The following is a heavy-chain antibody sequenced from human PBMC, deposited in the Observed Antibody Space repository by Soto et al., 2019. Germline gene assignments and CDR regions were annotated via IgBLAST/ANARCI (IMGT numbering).Heavy chain of an antibody. CDR2: IIPILGIA. V-gene: IGHV1-69*02. Sequence: QVQLVQSGAEVKKPGSSVKVSCKASGGTFSSYTISWVRQAPGQGLEWMGRIIPILGIANYAQKFEGRVTINADKSTSTAYMELSSLRSEDTAVYYCARHGGIAAAGYGMAVWGQGTTVTVSS. J-gene: IGHJ6*02. D-gene: IGHD6-13*01. CDR3: ARHGGIAAAGYGMAV. CDR1: GGTFSSYT.